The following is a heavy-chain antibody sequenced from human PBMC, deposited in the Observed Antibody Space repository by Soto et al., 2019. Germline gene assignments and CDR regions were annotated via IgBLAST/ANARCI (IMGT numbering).Heavy chain of an antibody. V-gene: IGHV4-59*08. Sequence: SETLSLTCTVSGGSISSYYWSWIRQPPGKGLEWIGYIYYSGSTNYNPSLKSRVTISVDTSKNQFSLKLSSVTAADTAVYYCARHRGSVTDAFDIWGQGTMVTVSS. CDR1: GGSISSYY. D-gene: IGHD3-10*01. CDR2: IYYSGST. J-gene: IGHJ3*02. CDR3: ARHRGSVTDAFDI.